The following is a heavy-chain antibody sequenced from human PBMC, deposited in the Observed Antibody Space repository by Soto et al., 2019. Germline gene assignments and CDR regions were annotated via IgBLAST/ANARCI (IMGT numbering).Heavy chain of an antibody. CDR2: IIPIFGTA. V-gene: IGHV1-69*01. CDR3: ARERSVYCSSTSCHNWFDP. CDR1: GGTFSSYA. D-gene: IGHD2-2*01. J-gene: IGHJ5*02. Sequence: QVQLVQSGAEVKKPGSSVKVSYKASGGTFSSYAISWVRQAPGQGLEWMGGIIPIFGTANYAQKFQGRVTITADESTSTAYMELSSLRSEDTAVYYCARERSVYCSSTSCHNWFDPWGQGTLVTVSS.